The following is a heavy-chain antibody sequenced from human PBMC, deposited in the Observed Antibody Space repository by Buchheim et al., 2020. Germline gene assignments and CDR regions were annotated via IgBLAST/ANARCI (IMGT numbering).Heavy chain of an antibody. CDR1: GFTFSSYS. V-gene: IGHV3-48*01. CDR3: TRGQAAPSDY. D-gene: IGHD2-15*01. J-gene: IGHJ4*02. CDR2: ISSSSDST. Sequence: EVQLVESGGGLVQPGGSLRLSCAASGFTFSSYSMNWVRQAPGKGLEWVSYISSSSDSTYYADSVEGRFTISRDNDKNSLYLQMNSLRSEDTAVYYCTRGQAAPSDYWGQGAL.